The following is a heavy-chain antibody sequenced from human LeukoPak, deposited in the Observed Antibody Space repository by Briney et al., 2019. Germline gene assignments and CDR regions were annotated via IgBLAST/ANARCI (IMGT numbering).Heavy chain of an antibody. J-gene: IGHJ4*02. CDR2: INHSGST. CDR3: ARGRTLRWLQSYFDY. CDR1: GGSFSGYY. D-gene: IGHD5-24*01. Sequence: PSETLSLTCAVYGGSFSGYYWSWIRQPPGKGLEWIGEINHSGSTNYNPSLKSRVTISVDPSNNQFSLKLSSVTAADTAVYYCARGRTLRWLQSYFDYWGQGTLVTVSS. V-gene: IGHV4-34*01.